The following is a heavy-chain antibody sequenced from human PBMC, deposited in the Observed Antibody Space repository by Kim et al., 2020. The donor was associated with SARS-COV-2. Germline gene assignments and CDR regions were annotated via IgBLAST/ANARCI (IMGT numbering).Heavy chain of an antibody. D-gene: IGHD6-13*01. CDR1: GFTFSSYD. V-gene: IGHV3-13*05. J-gene: IGHJ6*02. CDR3: ARGSRRLLEQAYGMDV. CDR2: IGTAGDP. Sequence: GGSLRLSCAASGFTFSSYDMHWVRQATGKGLEWVSAIGTAGDPYYPGSVKGRLTISRENAKNSLYLQMNSLRAGDTAVYYCARGSRRLLEQAYGMDVCGQGTTVTVSS.